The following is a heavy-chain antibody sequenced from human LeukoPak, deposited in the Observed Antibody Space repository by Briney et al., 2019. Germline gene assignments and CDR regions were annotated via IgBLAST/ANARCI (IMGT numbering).Heavy chain of an antibody. D-gene: IGHD3-22*01. V-gene: IGHV4-59*01. CDR1: GVSISNSY. J-gene: IGHJ4*02. CDR2: VYYTGST. Sequence: SETLSLTCTVSGVSISNSYWSWIRQPPGKGLEWIGSVYYTGSTNYNPSLKSRVTISVATSENQFSLKLSSVTAADTAVYYCARHDSSGYTSFYYWGQGTLVTVSS. CDR3: ARHDSSGYTSFYY.